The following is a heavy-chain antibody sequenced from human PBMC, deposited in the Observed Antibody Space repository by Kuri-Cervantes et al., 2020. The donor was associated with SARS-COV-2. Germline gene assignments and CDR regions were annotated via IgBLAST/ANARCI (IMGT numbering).Heavy chain of an antibody. CDR3: ARVKDWFGEPKFDY. Sequence: ESLKISCTVSGGSISSSTYYWGWLRQPPGKGLEWIGTIYYSGSTNYKPSLKSRVTISVDTSRNQFSLKLSSVTAADTAVYYCARVKDWFGEPKFDYWGQGTLVTVSS. CDR1: GGSISSSTYY. J-gene: IGHJ4*02. V-gene: IGHV4-39*01. D-gene: IGHD3-10*01. CDR2: IYYSGST.